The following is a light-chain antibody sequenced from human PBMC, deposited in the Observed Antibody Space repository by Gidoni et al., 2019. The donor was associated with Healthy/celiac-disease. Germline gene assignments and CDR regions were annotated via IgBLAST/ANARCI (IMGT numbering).Light chain of an antibody. V-gene: IGKV4-1*01. CDR2: WAS. CDR1: QSVLYSSNNKNY. Sequence: DIVMTQSPDSLAVSLGERATINCKSSQSVLYSSNNKNYLAWYQQKPGQPPKLLIYWASTRESGVPDRFSGSGSGTDFTLPISSLQAEDVAVYYCQQYYSTPRTFXQXTKVEIK. CDR3: QQYYSTPRT. J-gene: IGKJ1*01.